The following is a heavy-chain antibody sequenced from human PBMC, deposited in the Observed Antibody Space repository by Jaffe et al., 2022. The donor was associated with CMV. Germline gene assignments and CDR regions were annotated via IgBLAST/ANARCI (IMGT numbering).Heavy chain of an antibody. V-gene: IGHV3-23*04. CDR1: GFTFTAYA. CDR2: ISASGETM. Sequence: EVQLVESGGGLIQPGGSLRLSCAASGFTFTAYAMTWVRQAPGKGLEWVSVISASGETMYYADSVKGRFTISRDNSKNTLDLQMNSLRAEDTAVYYCAKDTVMGARRGGLDYWGQGTLVTVSS. D-gene: IGHD1-26*01. J-gene: IGHJ4*02. CDR3: AKDTVMGARRGGLDY.